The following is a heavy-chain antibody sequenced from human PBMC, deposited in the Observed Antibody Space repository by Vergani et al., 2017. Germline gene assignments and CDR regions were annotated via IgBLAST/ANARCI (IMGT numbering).Heavy chain of an antibody. J-gene: IGHJ5*02. D-gene: IGHD3-9*01. CDR3: ASWRNYDILT. V-gene: IGHV3-30-3*01. Sequence: VQLVESGGGLVQPGGSLRLSCAASGFTVSSNYMSWVRQAPGKGLEWVAVISYDGSNKYYADSVKGRFTISRDNSKNSLFLQMNSLRVEDTAVYYCASWRNYDILTWGQGTLVTVSS. CDR2: ISYDGSNK. CDR1: GFTVSSNY.